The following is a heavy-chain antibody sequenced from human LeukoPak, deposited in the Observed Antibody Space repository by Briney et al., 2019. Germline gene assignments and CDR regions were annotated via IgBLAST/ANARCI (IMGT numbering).Heavy chain of an antibody. CDR1: GFTFSSYS. V-gene: IGHV3-21*01. CDR2: ISSSGSYI. D-gene: IGHD5-12*01. J-gene: IGHJ5*02. Sequence: PGGSLRLSCAASGFTFSSYSMNWVRQAPGKGLEWVSSISSSGSYIYYADSVKGRFTISRDNAKNSLYLQMNSLRAEDTAVYYCARGVSSGYDRDNWFDPWSPGTLVTVSS. CDR3: ARGVSSGYDRDNWFDP.